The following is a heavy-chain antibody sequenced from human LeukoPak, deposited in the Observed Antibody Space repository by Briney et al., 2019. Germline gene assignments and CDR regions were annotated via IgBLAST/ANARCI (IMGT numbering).Heavy chain of an antibody. CDR1: GGSINSHY. V-gene: IGHV4-59*08. J-gene: IGHJ4*02. CDR2: SNYSGTN. CDR3: ARLRYASGSYSVFDY. D-gene: IGHD3-10*01. Sequence: KPSETLSLTATVSGGSINSHYWSWFRQPPGKGLVGFGYSNYSGTNDYNPSLKSQVPISVDTSKNQFSLKLRSVTATDTAVYYCARLRYASGSYSVFDYWGQGTLVTVPS.